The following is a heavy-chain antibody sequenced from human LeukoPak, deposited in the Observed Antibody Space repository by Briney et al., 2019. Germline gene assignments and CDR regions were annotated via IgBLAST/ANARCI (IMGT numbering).Heavy chain of an antibody. Sequence: GGSLRLSCAASGFTVSSNYMSWVRQAPGKGLEWVSVIYSGGSTYYADSVKGRFTISRDNSKNTLYLQMNSLRAEDTAVYYCARSGYSSSWGNYFDYWGQGTLVTVSS. J-gene: IGHJ4*02. CDR3: ARSGYSSSWGNYFDY. CDR2: IYSGGST. D-gene: IGHD6-13*01. V-gene: IGHV3-53*01. CDR1: GFTVSSNY.